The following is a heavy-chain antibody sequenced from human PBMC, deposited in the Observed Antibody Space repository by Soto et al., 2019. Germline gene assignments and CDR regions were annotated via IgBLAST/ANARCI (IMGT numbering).Heavy chain of an antibody. V-gene: IGHV4-39*01. Sequence: SETLSLTCTVSGGSISSYYWSWIRPPPGKGLEWIGSIYYSGSTYYNPSLKSRVTISVDTSKNRFSLKLSSVTAADTAVYYCARHSYGSGSYEFYYYYYGMDVWGQGTTVTVSS. D-gene: IGHD3-10*01. CDR3: ARHSYGSGSYEFYYYYYGMDV. CDR2: IYYSGST. CDR1: GGSISSYY. J-gene: IGHJ6*02.